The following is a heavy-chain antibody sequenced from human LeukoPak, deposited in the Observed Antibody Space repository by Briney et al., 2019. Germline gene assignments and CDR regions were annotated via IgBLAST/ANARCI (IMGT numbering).Heavy chain of an antibody. CDR2: TRNKANSYTT. CDR1: GFTFSDYY. J-gene: IGHJ4*02. D-gene: IGHD3-10*01. CDR3: ARVYGSGSYYKEYYFDY. V-gene: IGHV3-72*01. Sequence: PVGSLRLSCAASGFTFSDYYMGWVRQAPGKGLEWVGGTRNKANSYTTEYDASVKGRFTISRDDSKNSLYLQINSLKTEDMAVYYCARVYGSGSYYKEYYFDYWGQGTLVTVSS.